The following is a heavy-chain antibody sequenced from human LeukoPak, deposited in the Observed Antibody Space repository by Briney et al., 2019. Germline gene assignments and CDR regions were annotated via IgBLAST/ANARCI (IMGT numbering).Heavy chain of an antibody. CDR1: GFTFSTHA. CDR2: IKSDGSST. Sequence: PGGSLRLSCAASGFTFSTHAMHWVRQAPGKGLEWVAVIKSDGSSTYYADSVKGRFTISRDNSKNTFYLQMTSLRVEDAAIYFCARDWSSSYCSAFDPWGQGTLVTVSS. J-gene: IGHJ5*02. D-gene: IGHD2-15*01. CDR3: ARDWSSSYCSAFDP. V-gene: IGHV3-30*04.